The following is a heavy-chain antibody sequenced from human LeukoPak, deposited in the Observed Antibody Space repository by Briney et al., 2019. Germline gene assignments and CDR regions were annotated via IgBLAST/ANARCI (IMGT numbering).Heavy chain of an antibody. J-gene: IGHJ4*02. CDR2: INPNSGGT. V-gene: IGHV1-2*02. CDR3: VRDLSNGGNSGFDY. Sequence: ASVKVSCKASGYTFTGYYMHWVRQAPGQGLEWMGWINPNSGGTNYAQTFQGGVTMTRDTSISTSYMELSRLRSDDTAVYYCVRDLSNGGNSGFDYWGQGTLVTVSS. CDR1: GYTFTGYY. D-gene: IGHD4-23*01.